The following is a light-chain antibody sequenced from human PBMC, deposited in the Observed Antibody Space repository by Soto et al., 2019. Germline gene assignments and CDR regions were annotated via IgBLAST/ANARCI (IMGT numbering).Light chain of an antibody. CDR2: DAS. V-gene: IGKV3-11*01. CDR3: QQRSNWPPWT. CDR1: QSVSNNY. J-gene: IGKJ1*01. Sequence: EIVMTQSPGTLSLSPGERATLSCMASQSVSNNYLAWYQQKPGQAPRLLIYDASNRATGIPARFSGSGSGTDFTLTISSLEPEDFAVYYCQQRSNWPPWTFGQGTKVDIK.